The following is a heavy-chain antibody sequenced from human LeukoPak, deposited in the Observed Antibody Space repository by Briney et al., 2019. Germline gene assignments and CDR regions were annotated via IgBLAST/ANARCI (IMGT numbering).Heavy chain of an antibody. J-gene: IGHJ4*02. D-gene: IGHD1-26*01. CDR1: GFTFSSYA. CDR3: ARVTAGTYYKGLGSFDS. Sequence: PGGSLRLSCAASGFTFSSYAMHWVRQAPGKGLEYVSAISSNGGSTYYANSGKGRFTISRDNSKNTLYLQMGSLRAEDMAVYYCARVTAGTYYKGLGSFDSWGQGAQVTVSS. V-gene: IGHV3-64*01. CDR2: ISSNGGST.